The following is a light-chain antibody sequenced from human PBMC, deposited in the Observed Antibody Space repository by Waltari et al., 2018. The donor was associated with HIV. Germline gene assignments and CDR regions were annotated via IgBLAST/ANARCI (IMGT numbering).Light chain of an antibody. Sequence: QSALTQPRSVSGSPGQSVTISCTGTSSDVGGCNYVSWYQQHPGKAPKLMIYDVTKRPAGVPDRFSGSKSGNTASLTISGLQAEEESDYFCCSYAGGYTLVFGGGTKLTVL. V-gene: IGLV2-11*01. CDR2: DVT. CDR1: SSDVGGCNY. J-gene: IGLJ3*02. CDR3: CSYAGGYTLV.